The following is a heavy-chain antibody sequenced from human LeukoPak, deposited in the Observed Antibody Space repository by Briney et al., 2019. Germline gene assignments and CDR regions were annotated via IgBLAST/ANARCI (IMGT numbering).Heavy chain of an antibody. D-gene: IGHD3-10*01. J-gene: IGHJ6*02. CDR3: ASAWFAPTGVYYYYGMDV. CDR1: GGTFSSYA. Sequence: GASVKVSCKASGGTFSSYAISWVRQAPGQGLEWMGRIIPILGIANYAQKFQGRVTITADKSTSTAYIELSTLRSEDTAVYYCASAWFAPTGVYYYYGMDVWGQGTTVTVSS. CDR2: IIPILGIA. V-gene: IGHV1-69*04.